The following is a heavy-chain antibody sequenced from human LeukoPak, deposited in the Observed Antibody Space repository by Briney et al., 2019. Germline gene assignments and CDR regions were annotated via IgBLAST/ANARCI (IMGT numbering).Heavy chain of an antibody. CDR2: INPNSGGT. CDR1: AYTFTGYY. D-gene: IGHD4-17*01. CDR3: ARAGGDGDYAYYYYYMDV. V-gene: IGHV1-2*06. J-gene: IGHJ6*03. Sequence: ASVKVSCKASAYTFTGYYMHWVRQAPGQGLEWMGRINPNSGGTNYAQKFQGRVTMTRDTSISTAYMELSRLRSDDTAVYYCARAGGDGDYAYYYYYMDVWGKGTTVTVSS.